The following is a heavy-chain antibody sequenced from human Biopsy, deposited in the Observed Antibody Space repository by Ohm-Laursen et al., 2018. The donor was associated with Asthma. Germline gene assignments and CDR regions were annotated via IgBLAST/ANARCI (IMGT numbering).Heavy chain of an antibody. D-gene: IGHD4-17*01. V-gene: IGHV1-69*13. J-gene: IGHJ6*02. CDR1: GYTFIHFA. Sequence: GASVKVSCKASGYTFIHFAIHWVRQAPGQRLEWMGWIIPIFGTSNYAQKFQGRVTFTADESTSSAYMELSSLRSEDSAVYYCAREVSTVDYGYYYFAMDVWGQGTTVTVSS. CDR3: AREVSTVDYGYYYFAMDV. CDR2: IIPIFGTS.